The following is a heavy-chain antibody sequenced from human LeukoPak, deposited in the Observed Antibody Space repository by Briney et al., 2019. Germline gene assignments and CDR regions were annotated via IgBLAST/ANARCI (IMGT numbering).Heavy chain of an antibody. D-gene: IGHD3-22*01. V-gene: IGHV4-39*01. Sequence: PSETLSLTCTVSGGSISSSRHYWGWIRQPPGKGLERIGYILYSGSTNYNPSLKSRVTISVDTSKNQFSLKLSSVTAADTADYYCVRRVAGSSYRDYWGQGTLVTVSS. J-gene: IGHJ4*02. CDR2: ILYSGST. CDR3: VRRVAGSSYRDY. CDR1: GGSISSSRHY.